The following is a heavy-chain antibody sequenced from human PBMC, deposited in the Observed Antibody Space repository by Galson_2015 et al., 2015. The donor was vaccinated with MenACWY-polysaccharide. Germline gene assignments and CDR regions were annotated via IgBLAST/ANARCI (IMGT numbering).Heavy chain of an antibody. D-gene: IGHD6-13*01. CDR2: ISSGSGTI. Sequence: SLRLSCAASGFTFSSYSMNWVRQAPGKGLEWVSYISSGSGTIYYADSVKGRFTISGDNAKNSLYLQMNSLRAEDTAVYYCARDSASNWYYFDYWGQGTLVTVSS. V-gene: IGHV3-48*01. CDR3: ARDSASNWYYFDY. CDR1: GFTFSSYS. J-gene: IGHJ4*02.